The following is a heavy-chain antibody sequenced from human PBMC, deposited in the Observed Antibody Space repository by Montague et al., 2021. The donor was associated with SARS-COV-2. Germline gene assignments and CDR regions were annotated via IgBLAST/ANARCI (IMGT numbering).Heavy chain of an antibody. CDR1: VGSISNYY. J-gene: IGHJ5*02. V-gene: IGHV4-59*01. D-gene: IGHD2-21*02. CDR3: ARAYCGGDCHVGP. Sequence: SETLSLTCTVSVGSISNYYWTWIRQPPGKGLEWIGYIYDSGSANYKPSXKSRSTISVDTSNNQFSLRLSSVTAADTAVYYCARAYCGGDCHVGPWGQGILVTVSS. CDR2: IYDSGSA.